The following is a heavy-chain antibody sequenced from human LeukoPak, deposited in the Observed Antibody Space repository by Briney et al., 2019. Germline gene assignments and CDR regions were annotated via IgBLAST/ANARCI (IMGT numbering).Heavy chain of an antibody. CDR2: MNPNSGNT. J-gene: IGHJ4*02. D-gene: IGHD1-26*01. V-gene: IGHV1-8*01. CDR3: AKDLRSSADSKMGAADY. CDR1: GYTFTSYD. Sequence: ASVKVSCKASGYTFTSYDINWVRQATGQGLEWMGWMNPNSGNTGYAQKFQGRVTMTRNTSISTAYMELSSLRAEDTAVYYCAKDLRSSADSKMGAADYWGQGTLVTVSS.